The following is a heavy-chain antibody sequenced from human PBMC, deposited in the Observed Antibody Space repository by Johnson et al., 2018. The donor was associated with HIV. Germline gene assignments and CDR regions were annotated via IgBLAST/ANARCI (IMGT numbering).Heavy chain of an antibody. CDR3: ARDRQAVRGTFDI. V-gene: IGHV3-20*04. J-gene: IGHJ3*02. CDR1: GFTLDDYG. CDR2: INWNGGST. Sequence: VQLVESGGGLVKPGGSLRLSCAASGFTLDDYGMAWVRQAPGKGLEWVSGINWNGGSTGYADSVKGRFTISRDNAKNSLYLQMNSLRAEDTALYYCARDRQAVRGTFDIWGQWTMVTVSS. D-gene: IGHD6-19*01.